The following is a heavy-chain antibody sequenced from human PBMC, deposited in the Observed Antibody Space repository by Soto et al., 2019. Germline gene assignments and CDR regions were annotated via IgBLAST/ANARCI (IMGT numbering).Heavy chain of an antibody. CDR2: INHRGST. CDR1: GGSFSGYY. J-gene: IGHJ4*01. D-gene: IGHD3-22*01. Sequence: SETLSLTCAVYGGSFSGYYWIWIRQPPGKGLEWIGEINHRGSTNYNPSLKSRVTISVDTSKNQFSLKLSSVTAADTAVYYCARAGDSSGYSDYWGHGILVTVSS. CDR3: ARAGDSSGYSDY. V-gene: IGHV4-34*01.